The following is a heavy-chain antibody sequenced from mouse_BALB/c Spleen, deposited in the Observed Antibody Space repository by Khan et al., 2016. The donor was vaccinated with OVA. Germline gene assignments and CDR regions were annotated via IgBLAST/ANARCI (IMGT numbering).Heavy chain of an antibody. Sequence: EVKLEESGPGLVKPSQSLSLTCTVTGYSITSDYAWNWIGQFPGNKLEWMGYISYSGRTSYNPSLKSRISITRDTSKNQFFLQLNSVTTEDTATYYCARSVTITTVVATDFDYWGQGTTLTVSS. D-gene: IGHD1-1*01. CDR2: ISYSGRT. V-gene: IGHV3-2*02. J-gene: IGHJ2*01. CDR3: ARSVTITTVVATDFDY. CDR1: GYSITSDYA.